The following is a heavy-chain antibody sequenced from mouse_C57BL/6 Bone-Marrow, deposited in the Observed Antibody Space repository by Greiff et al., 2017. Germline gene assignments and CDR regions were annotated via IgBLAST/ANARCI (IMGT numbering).Heavy chain of an antibody. D-gene: IGHD1-1*01. CDR2: IYPRSGNT. CDR3: ARSESYYYAY. J-gene: IGHJ2*01. Sequence: QVQLKQSGAELARPGASVKLSCTASGYTFTSYGISWVEQRPGQGLEWIGEIYPRSGNTYYNEKFKGKATLTADKSSSTAYMELRSLTSEDSAVSVCARSESYYYAYWGEGTTLTVSS. V-gene: IGHV1-81*01. CDR1: GYTFTSYG.